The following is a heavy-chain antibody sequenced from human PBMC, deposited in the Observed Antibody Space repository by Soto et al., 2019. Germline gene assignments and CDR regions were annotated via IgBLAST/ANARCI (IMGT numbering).Heavy chain of an antibody. V-gene: IGHV4-34*01. Sequence: SETLSLTCAVYGGSFSGYYWSWIRQPPGKGLEWIGEINHSGSTNYNPSLKSRVTISVDTSKNQFSLTLSSVTAADTAVYYCARGLTYYDFSSGYNSHYYYCMDAWGQGTTVTVYS. CDR1: GGSFSGYY. J-gene: IGHJ6*02. CDR2: INHSGST. D-gene: IGHD3-3*01. CDR3: ARGLTYYDFSSGYNSHYYYCMDA.